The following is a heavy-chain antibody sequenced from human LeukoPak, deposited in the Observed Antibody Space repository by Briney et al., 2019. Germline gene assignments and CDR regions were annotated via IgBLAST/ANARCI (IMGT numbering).Heavy chain of an antibody. CDR3: AKDRYDILTGFDY. J-gene: IGHJ4*02. CDR1: GFTFSSHW. Sequence: GGSLRLSCAASGFTFSSHWMSWVRQAPGKGLEWVANIRQDGSEKYYVDSVKGRFTISRDNAKNSLYLQMNSLRAEDTAVYYCAKDRYDILTGFDYWGQGTLVTVSS. CDR2: IRQDGSEK. D-gene: IGHD3-9*01. V-gene: IGHV3-7*03.